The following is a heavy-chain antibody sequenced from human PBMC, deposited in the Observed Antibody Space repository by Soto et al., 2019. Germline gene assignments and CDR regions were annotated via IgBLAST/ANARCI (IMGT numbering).Heavy chain of an antibody. CDR3: AREYTVVTLRAFDI. CDR2: INPNSGGT. CDR1: GYTFTGYY. J-gene: IGHJ3*02. Sequence: ASVKVSCKASGYTFTGYYMHWVRQAPGQGLEWMGWINPNSGGTNYAQKFQGRVTMTRDTSNSTAYMELSRLRSDDTAVYYCAREYTVVTLRAFDIWGQGTMVTVSS. D-gene: IGHD4-17*01. V-gene: IGHV1-2*02.